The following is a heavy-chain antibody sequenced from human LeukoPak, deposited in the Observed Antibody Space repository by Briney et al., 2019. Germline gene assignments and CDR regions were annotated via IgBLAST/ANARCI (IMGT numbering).Heavy chain of an antibody. J-gene: IGHJ4*02. CDR3: VTKEPSTSAWSY. V-gene: IGHV3-7*01. D-gene: IGHD6-19*01. Sequence: GGSLRLSCTASGFTFNREWTAWVRQAPGKGLEWVANIKEDGSEKNYVDSVKGRFTISRDNAENSEYLQMNDLRAEDTGVYYCVTKEPSTSAWSYWGQGTLVTVSS. CDR2: IKEDGSEK. CDR1: GFTFNREW.